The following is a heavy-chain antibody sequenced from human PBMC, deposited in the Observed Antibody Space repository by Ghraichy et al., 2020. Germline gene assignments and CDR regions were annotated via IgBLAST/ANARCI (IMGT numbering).Heavy chain of an antibody. CDR1: GFTFDDYG. J-gene: IGHJ4*02. Sequence: GESLNISCAASGFTFDDYGMHWVRQPPGKGLEWVSLIRGDGGSTSYTDSVKGRFTISRDSSKTSLFLQMNSLRSEDTAFYYCAKADNSGGYYFHYWGPGTLSPSPQ. CDR2: IRGDGGST. V-gene: IGHV3-43*02. CDR3: AKADNSGGYYFHY. D-gene: IGHD3-22*01.